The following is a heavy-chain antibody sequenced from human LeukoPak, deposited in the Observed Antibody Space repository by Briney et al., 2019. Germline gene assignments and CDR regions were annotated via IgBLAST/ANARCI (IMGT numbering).Heavy chain of an antibody. V-gene: IGHV1-2*02. Sequence: ASVKVSCKASGYAFTDYKIHWVRQAPGQGPEWMGWINPDSGGINYAQKFQDRVTMTRDTSISTACMELSRLRSDDTAVYYCARDRRRFHFDYWGQGTLVTVSS. CDR1: GYAFTDYK. CDR3: ARDRRRFHFDY. CDR2: INPDSGGI. J-gene: IGHJ4*02.